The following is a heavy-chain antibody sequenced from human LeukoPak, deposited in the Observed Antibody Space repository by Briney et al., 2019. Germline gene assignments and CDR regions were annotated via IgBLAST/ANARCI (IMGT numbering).Heavy chain of an antibody. CDR3: ARRFISVVVAPDWFDP. D-gene: IGHD2-15*01. V-gene: IGHV4-39*01. CDR1: GFTFSSYA. CDR2: IYYSGST. Sequence: GSLRLSCAASGFTFSSYAMRWVRQPPGKGLELIGNIYYSGSTHYNPSLKSRVTISVDTSKNQFSLKLSSVTAADTAVYYCARRFISVVVAPDWFDPWGQGTLVTVSS. J-gene: IGHJ5*02.